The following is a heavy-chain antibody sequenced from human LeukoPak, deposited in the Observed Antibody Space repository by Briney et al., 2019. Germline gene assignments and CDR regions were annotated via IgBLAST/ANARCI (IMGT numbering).Heavy chain of an antibody. CDR1: GYTFTGYY. CDR2: INPNSGDT. V-gene: IGHV1-2*02. J-gene: IGHJ4*02. CDR3: ATQRGSYRWGTDFDY. D-gene: IGHD3-16*01. Sequence: ASVKVSFKASGYTFTGYYMHWVRQAPGQGLEWMGWINPNSGDTKYALKFQGRVTMTRDTSISTAYMEPSRLRSDDTAVYYCATQRGSYRWGTDFDYWGQGTLVTVSS.